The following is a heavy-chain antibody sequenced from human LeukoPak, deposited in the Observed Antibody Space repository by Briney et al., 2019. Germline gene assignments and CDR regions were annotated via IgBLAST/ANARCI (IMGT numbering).Heavy chain of an antibody. Sequence: GRSLRLSCAASGFTFSSYAMHWVRQAPGKGLEWVAVISYDGSNKYYADSVKGRFTISRDNSKNTLSLQMNSLRVEDTAVYYCANLYYETTYTPDYWGQGTLVHVSS. CDR2: ISYDGSNK. J-gene: IGHJ4*02. CDR1: GFTFSSYA. D-gene: IGHD3-22*01. CDR3: ANLYYETTYTPDY. V-gene: IGHV3-30-3*01.